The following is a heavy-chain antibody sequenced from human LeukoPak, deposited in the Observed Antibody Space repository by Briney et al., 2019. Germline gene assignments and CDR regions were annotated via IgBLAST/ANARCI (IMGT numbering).Heavy chain of an antibody. D-gene: IGHD3-16*01. CDR1: GDSHSSNRAA. CDR2: TYYRYKWYN. V-gene: IGHV6-1*01. Sequence: SHTLSLTCALSGDSHSSNRAAWKWIRQSPSRGLEWLGRTYYRYKWYNDYAVSMKSRIHINPDTFKNQFSLQMNSVTPEDPAVYYCSASTGGSLHAFDIWGQGTMVSVS. J-gene: IGHJ3*02. CDR3: SASTGGSLHAFDI.